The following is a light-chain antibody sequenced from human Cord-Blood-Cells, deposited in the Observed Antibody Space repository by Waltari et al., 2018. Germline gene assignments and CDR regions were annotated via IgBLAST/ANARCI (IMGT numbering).Light chain of an antibody. Sequence: QSVLTQPPSVSGAPGQRVTISCTGSSSNIGAGYDVHWYQQLPGTAPKLLIYGNSIRPAGVPDRCSGSKSGTSASLAITGLQAEDEADYYCQSYDSSLSAYVVFGGGTKLTVL. CDR1: SSNIGAGYD. CDR3: QSYDSSLSAYVV. J-gene: IGLJ2*01. CDR2: GNS. V-gene: IGLV1-40*01.